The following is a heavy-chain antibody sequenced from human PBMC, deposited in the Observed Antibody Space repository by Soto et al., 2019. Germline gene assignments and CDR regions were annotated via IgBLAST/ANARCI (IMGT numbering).Heavy chain of an antibody. V-gene: IGHV3-21*01. CDR1: GFTFSSYS. CDR2: ISSSSSYI. D-gene: IGHD3-22*01. Sequence: PGGSLRLSCAASGFTFSSYSMNWVRQAPGKGLEWVSSISSSSSYIYYADSVKGRFTISRDNAKNSLYLQMNSLRAEDTAVYYCARDLTKYYYDSSGYSYKTYYYGMDVWGQGTTVTVSS. J-gene: IGHJ6*02. CDR3: ARDLTKYYYDSSGYSYKTYYYGMDV.